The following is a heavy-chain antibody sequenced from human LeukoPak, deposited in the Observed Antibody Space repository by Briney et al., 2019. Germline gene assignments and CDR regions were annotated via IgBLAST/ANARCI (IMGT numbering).Heavy chain of an antibody. D-gene: IGHD2-15*01. Sequence: GGSLRLSCAASGFTFSSYSMNWVRQAPGKGREWVSSISSSSSYIYYADSVKGRFTISRDNAKNSLYLQMNSLRAEDTAVYYCERTPHFPVVASPSSSNWFDPWGQGTLVSVSS. CDR2: ISSSSSYI. V-gene: IGHV3-21*01. J-gene: IGHJ5*02. CDR1: GFTFSSYS. CDR3: ERTPHFPVVASPSSSNWFDP.